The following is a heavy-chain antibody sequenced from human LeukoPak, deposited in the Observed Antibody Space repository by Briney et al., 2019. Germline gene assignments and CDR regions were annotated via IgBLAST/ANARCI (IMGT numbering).Heavy chain of an antibody. CDR1: GGTFSSYA. V-gene: IGHV1-69*05. CDR2: IIPIFGTA. Sequence: SVKVSCKASGGTFSSYAISWVRQAPGQGLEWMGGIIPIFGTANYAQKFQGRVTITTDESTSTAYMELSSLRSEDTAVYYCARGRWRHSVFDYWGQGTLVTVSS. D-gene: IGHD5-24*01. CDR3: ARGRWRHSVFDY. J-gene: IGHJ4*02.